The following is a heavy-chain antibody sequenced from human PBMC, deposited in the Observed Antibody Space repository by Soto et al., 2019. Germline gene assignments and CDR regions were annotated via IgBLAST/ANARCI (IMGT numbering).Heavy chain of an antibody. CDR1: GYTFANYG. Sequence: ASVKVSCTDSGYTFANYGSNWVRQAPGQGLEWMGWISPYNGNTNYAQKLQGRVTLTADTSASTAYMELRSLRSDDTAVYYCATGKTSSWYYFDYWGQGTLVTVSS. V-gene: IGHV1-18*01. CDR2: ISPYNGNT. CDR3: ATGKTSSWYYFDY. D-gene: IGHD6-13*01. J-gene: IGHJ4*02.